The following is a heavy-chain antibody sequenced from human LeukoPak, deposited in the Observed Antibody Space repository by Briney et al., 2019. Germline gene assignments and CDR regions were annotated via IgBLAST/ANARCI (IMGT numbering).Heavy chain of an antibody. Sequence: GGSLRLSCAASGFTVSSNYMSWVRQAPGKGLEWVSVFYSCGSTYYADSVKGRFTISRDNSKNTLYLQMNSLRAEDTAVYYCAKSVPYYYGSGSPTDWGQGTMVTVSS. D-gene: IGHD3-10*01. CDR3: AKSVPYYYGSGSPTD. CDR1: GFTVSSNY. J-gene: IGHJ3*01. CDR2: FYSCGST. V-gene: IGHV3-66*01.